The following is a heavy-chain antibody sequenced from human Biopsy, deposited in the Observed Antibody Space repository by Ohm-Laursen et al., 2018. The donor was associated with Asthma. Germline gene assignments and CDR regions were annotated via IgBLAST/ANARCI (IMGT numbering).Heavy chain of an antibody. J-gene: IGHJ4*02. CDR2: ISYDGSNK. CDR3: ARDLHPTNHLGELSEGFDY. V-gene: IGHV3-30-3*01. CDR1: GFTFSSYA. D-gene: IGHD3-16*02. Sequence: SLRLSCTATGFTFSSYAMHWVRQAPGKGLEWVAVISYDGSNKYYADSVKGRFTISRDNSKNTLYLQMNSLRAEDTAVYYCARDLHPTNHLGELSEGFDYWGQGTLVTVSS.